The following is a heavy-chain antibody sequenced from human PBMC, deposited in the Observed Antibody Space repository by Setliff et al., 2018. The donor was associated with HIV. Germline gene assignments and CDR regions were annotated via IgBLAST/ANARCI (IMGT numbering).Heavy chain of an antibody. CDR2: IIPILGAP. D-gene: IGHD6-19*01. J-gene: IGHJ4*02. Sequence: SVKVSCKTVGGSFNHKPISWVRQAPGQGLEWMGGIIPILGAPNYAPSFQGRVTITADYSTDTAQIELRSLRSDDTAVYYCVTAQWTVVLPAPRETHFESWGQGTLVTVSS. V-gene: IGHV1-69*10. CDR1: GGSFNHKP. CDR3: VTAQWTVVLPAPRETHFES.